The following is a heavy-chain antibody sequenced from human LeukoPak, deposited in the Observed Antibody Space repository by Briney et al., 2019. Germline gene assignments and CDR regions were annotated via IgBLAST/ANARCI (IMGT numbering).Heavy chain of an antibody. Sequence: GGSLRLSCAASGFTFSNAWMSWVRRAPGKGLEWVGRIKSKTDGGTTDYAAPVKGRFTISRDDSKNTLYLQMNSLKTEDTAVYYCTTDPDVVVVAVDWFDPWGQGTLVTVSS. D-gene: IGHD2-15*01. CDR3: TTDPDVVVVAVDWFDP. CDR1: GFTFSNAW. CDR2: IKSKTDGGTT. J-gene: IGHJ5*02. V-gene: IGHV3-15*01.